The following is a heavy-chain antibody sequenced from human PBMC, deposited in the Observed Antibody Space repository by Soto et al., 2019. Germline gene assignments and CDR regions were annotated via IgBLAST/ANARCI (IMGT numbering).Heavy chain of an antibody. CDR1: GGSISSSNW. CDR2: IYHSGST. CDR3: ARDGQGILWFGELLERYYCGMDV. V-gene: IGHV4-4*02. J-gene: IGHJ6*02. Sequence: SETLSLTCTVSGGSISSSNWWSWVRQPPGKGLEWIGEIYHSGSTNYNPSLKSRVTISVDKSKNQFSLKLSSVTAADTAVYYCARDGQGILWFGELLERYYCGMDVWGQGTTVTVSS. D-gene: IGHD3-10*01.